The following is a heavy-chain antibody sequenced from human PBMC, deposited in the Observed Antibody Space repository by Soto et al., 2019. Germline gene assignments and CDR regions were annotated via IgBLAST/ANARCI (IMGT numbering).Heavy chain of an antibody. CDR2: FRYSENT. V-gene: IGHV4-39*07. J-gene: IGHJ5*02. Sequence: SETLSLTCTVSGDSISSSRYHWGWIRQAPGKGLEWIGSFRYSENTAYSPSLQSRVTISVDTSKNQFSLKLASVTAADTAVYYCARDPAPWGQGTLVTVSS. CDR3: ARDPAP. CDR1: GDSISSSRYH.